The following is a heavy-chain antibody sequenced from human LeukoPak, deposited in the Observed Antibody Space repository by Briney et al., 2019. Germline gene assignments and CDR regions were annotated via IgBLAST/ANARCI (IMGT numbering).Heavy chain of an antibody. Sequence: GGSLRLSCAASGFTFSSYEMNWVRQAPGKGLEWVANIKQDGSEKYYVDSVKGRFTISRDNAKNSLYLQMNSLRAEDTAVYYCARRLGYFDYWGQGTLVTVSS. CDR2: IKQDGSEK. D-gene: IGHD1-26*01. V-gene: IGHV3-7*01. J-gene: IGHJ4*02. CDR3: ARRLGYFDY. CDR1: GFTFSSYE.